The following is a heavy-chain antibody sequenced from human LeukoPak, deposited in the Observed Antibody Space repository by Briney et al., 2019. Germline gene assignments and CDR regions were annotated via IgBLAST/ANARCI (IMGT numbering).Heavy chain of an antibody. CDR2: ISAYNGNT. V-gene: IGHV1-18*01. CDR3: ARAPYYYDSSGPIFDY. J-gene: IGHJ4*02. CDR1: GYTFTSYG. Sequence: ASVKVSCRASGYTFTSYGISWVRQAPGQGLEWMGWISAYNGNTNYAQKLQGRVTMTTDTSTSTAYMELRSLRSDDTAVYYCARAPYYYDSSGPIFDYWGQGTLVTASS. D-gene: IGHD3-22*01.